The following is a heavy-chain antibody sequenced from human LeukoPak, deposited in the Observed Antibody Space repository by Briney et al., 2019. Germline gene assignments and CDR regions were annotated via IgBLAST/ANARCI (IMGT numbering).Heavy chain of an antibody. V-gene: IGHV3-21*01. D-gene: IGHD3-16*01. CDR2: ISSSSSYI. CDR3: ARDSGPIMAGWFDY. Sequence: GGSLRLSCAASGFTFSSYSMNWVRKAPGKGLERVSSISSSSSYIYYADSVKGRFTISRDNDKNSLYLQMNSLRAEDTAVYYCARDSGPIMAGWFDYWGQGTLVTVSS. J-gene: IGHJ4*02. CDR1: GFTFSSYS.